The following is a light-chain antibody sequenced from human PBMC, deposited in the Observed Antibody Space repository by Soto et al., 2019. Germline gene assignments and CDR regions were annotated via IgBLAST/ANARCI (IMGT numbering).Light chain of an antibody. CDR2: DAS. V-gene: IGKV3-15*01. CDR1: QSVRSK. CDR3: QQYNNWPWT. J-gene: IGKJ1*01. Sequence: EIVMTQSPGTLSVSPGERVTLSCRASQSVRSKLVWYQRKPGQSPRLLISDASTRATGMPGRFSGSGSGTEFTLTISSLQSEDFAIYYCQQYNNWPWTFGQGGKV.